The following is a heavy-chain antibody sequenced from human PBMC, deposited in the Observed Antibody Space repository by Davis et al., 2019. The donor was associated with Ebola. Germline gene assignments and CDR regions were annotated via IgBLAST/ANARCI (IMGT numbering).Heavy chain of an antibody. V-gene: IGHV3-74*03. D-gene: IGHD6-19*01. CDR2: ISSDGSIT. CDR1: GFTFSGYS. Sequence: PGGSLRLSCAASGFTFSGYSMNWVRQAPGKGLVWVSRISSDGSITEYADSVKGRFTISRDNAKNTLYLQMNSLRAEDTAVYYCARDLYSSGDYWGQGTLVTVSS. J-gene: IGHJ4*02. CDR3: ARDLYSSGDY.